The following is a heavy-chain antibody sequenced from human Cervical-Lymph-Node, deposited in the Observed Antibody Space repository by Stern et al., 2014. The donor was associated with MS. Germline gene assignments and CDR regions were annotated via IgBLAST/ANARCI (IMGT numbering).Heavy chain of an antibody. CDR2: INYRRNP. D-gene: IGHD3-22*01. CDR3: ARAFSDYHDSTPGY. CDR1: YDSISSYY. V-gene: IGHV4-59*01. Sequence: QLQLQESGPGLVKPSETLSLTCTVSYDSISSYYLTWLRQPPGKGLEWIGYINYRRNPNHNPALKRRVTISVDTSKNQFSLKLTSVTAADTAVYYCARAFSDYHDSTPGYWGQGTLVTVSS. J-gene: IGHJ4*02.